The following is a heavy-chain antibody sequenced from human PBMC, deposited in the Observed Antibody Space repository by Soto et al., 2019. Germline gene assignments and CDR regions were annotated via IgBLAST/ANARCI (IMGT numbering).Heavy chain of an antibody. V-gene: IGHV3-33*01. CDR1: GFTFSSYG. Sequence: QVQLVESGGGVVQPGRSLRLSCAASGFTFSSYGMHWVRQAPGKGLEWVAVIWYDGSNKYYADSVKGRFTISRDNSNNTLYLQMNSLRAEDTAVYYCARDPRVQDYYDSSGYYLAYYFDYWGQGTLVTVSS. D-gene: IGHD3-22*01. J-gene: IGHJ4*02. CDR3: ARDPRVQDYYDSSGYYLAYYFDY. CDR2: IWYDGSNK.